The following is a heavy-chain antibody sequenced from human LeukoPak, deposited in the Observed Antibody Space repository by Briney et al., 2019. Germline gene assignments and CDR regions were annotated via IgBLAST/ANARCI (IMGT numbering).Heavy chain of an antibody. D-gene: IGHD6-13*01. Sequence: SETLSLTCTVSGGSISSSSYYWGWIRQPPGKGLEWIGNIYYSGSTHYNPSLKSRVTISVDTSKNQFSLKLTSVTAADTAVYYCARQTGIAAAGVDYWGQGTLVTVSS. V-gene: IGHV4-39*01. CDR2: IYYSGST. J-gene: IGHJ4*02. CDR3: ARQTGIAAAGVDY. CDR1: GGSISSSSYY.